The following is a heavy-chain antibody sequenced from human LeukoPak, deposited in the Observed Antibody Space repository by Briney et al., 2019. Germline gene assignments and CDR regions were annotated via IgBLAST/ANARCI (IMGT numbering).Heavy chain of an antibody. V-gene: IGHV3-33*06. CDR2: IWYDGSNK. Sequence: GGSLRLSCAASGFTFSSYGMHWVRQAPGKGLEWVAVIWYDGSNKYYADSVKGRFTISRDNSKNTLYLQMNSLRAEDTAVYYCAKEWYYDSSGYGFDYWGQGTLVTVSS. J-gene: IGHJ4*02. CDR3: AKEWYYDSSGYGFDY. CDR1: GFTFSSYG. D-gene: IGHD3-22*01.